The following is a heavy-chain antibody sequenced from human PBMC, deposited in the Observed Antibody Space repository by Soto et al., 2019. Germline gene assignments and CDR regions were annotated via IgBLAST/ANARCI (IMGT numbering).Heavy chain of an antibody. CDR1: GSRFSNYV. J-gene: IGHJ4*02. V-gene: IGHV1-69*06. CDR2: IIPIFNST. CDR3: ARGGRGKKAGYNGLVSLGY. D-gene: IGHD2-2*02. Sequence: ASVKVSCKVSGSRFSNYVISWVRQAPGHGLEWLGRIIPIFNSTKYAQNFQGRVTITADKSTSTASLELSSLRSDDTAVYYCARGGRGKKAGYNGLVSLGYWGQGTLVTVSS.